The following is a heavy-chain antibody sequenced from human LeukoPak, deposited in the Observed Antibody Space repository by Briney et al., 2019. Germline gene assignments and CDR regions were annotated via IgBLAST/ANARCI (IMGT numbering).Heavy chain of an antibody. J-gene: IGHJ4*02. CDR3: AKDPSDDFDY. CDR2: ISGSGGST. Sequence: GVSLRLSCASSGFTFSSYAMIWVRQAPGKGLEWVSDISGSGGSTYYADSVKGRFTISRDNSKNTLYLQMNSLRAEDAAVYYCAKDPSDDFDYWGQGTLVSVCS. V-gene: IGHV3-23*01. CDR1: GFTFSSYA.